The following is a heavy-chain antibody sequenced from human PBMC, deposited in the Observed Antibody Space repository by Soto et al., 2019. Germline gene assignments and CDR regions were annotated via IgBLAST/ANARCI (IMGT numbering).Heavy chain of an antibody. Sequence: SETLSLTCTVSGGSISSYYWTWIRQPPGKGLEWIGNIYYNGSTNYNPSLKSRVTISVDTSKNQFSLKLSSVTAADTAVYYCARITSAFDPWGQGTRVTVSS. CDR1: GGSISSYY. V-gene: IGHV4-59*01. D-gene: IGHD2-2*01. CDR3: ARITSAFDP. J-gene: IGHJ5*02. CDR2: IYYNGST.